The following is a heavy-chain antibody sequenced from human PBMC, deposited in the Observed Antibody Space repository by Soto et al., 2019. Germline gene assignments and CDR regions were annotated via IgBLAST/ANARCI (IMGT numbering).Heavy chain of an antibody. D-gene: IGHD6-13*01. Sequence: GESLKISCKGSGYSFTSYWIGLVRQMPWKGLEWMGIIYPGDSDTRYSPSFQGQVTISADKSISTAYLQWSSLKASDTAIYYCARTAAAGKYYYGVDVGGQGTTVTV. J-gene: IGHJ6*02. CDR1: GYSFTSYW. CDR2: IYPGDSDT. CDR3: ARTAAAGKYYYGVDV. V-gene: IGHV5-51*01.